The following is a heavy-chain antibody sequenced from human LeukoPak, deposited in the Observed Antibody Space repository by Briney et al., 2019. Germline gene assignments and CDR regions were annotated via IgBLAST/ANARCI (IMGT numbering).Heavy chain of an antibody. CDR1: GFTFSTYA. D-gene: IGHD4-23*01. CDR3: AAVTPPDY. J-gene: IGHJ4*02. Sequence: GGSLRLSCAASGFTFSTYAMSWVRQAPGKGLEWVSAITCSGDSTYYADSVRGRFTISRDNSKNTLFLQMNTLRAEDTAVYYCAAVTPPDYWGQGTLVTVSS. CDR2: ITCSGDST. V-gene: IGHV3-23*01.